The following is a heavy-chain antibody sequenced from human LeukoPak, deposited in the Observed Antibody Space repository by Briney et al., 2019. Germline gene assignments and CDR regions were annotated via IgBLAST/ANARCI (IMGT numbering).Heavy chain of an antibody. J-gene: IGHJ4*02. CDR2: INPNSGGT. Sequence: GASMKVSCKASGYTFTGYYMHWVRQAPGQGLEWMGWINPNSGGTNYAQKFQGRVTMTRDTSISTAYMELSRLRSDDTAVYYCARAGYSSSWASFDYWGQGTLVTVSS. D-gene: IGHD6-13*01. CDR3: ARAGYSSSWASFDY. V-gene: IGHV1-2*02. CDR1: GYTFTGYY.